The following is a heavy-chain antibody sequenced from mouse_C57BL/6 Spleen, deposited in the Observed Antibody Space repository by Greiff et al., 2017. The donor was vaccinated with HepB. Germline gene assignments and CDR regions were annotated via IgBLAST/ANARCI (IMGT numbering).Heavy chain of an antibody. D-gene: IGHD2-2*01. Sequence: QVQLKQPGAELVMPGASVKLSCKASGYTFTSYWMHWVKQRPGQGLEWIGEIDPSDSYTNYNQKFKGKSTLTVDKSSSTAYMQLSSLTSEDSAVYYCARGTLTMVTTGFAYWGQGTLVTVSA. V-gene: IGHV1-69*01. CDR3: ARGTLTMVTTGFAY. CDR2: IDPSDSYT. CDR1: GYTFTSYW. J-gene: IGHJ3*01.